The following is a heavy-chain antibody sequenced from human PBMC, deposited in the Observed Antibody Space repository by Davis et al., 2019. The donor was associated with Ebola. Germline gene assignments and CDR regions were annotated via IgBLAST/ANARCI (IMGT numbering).Heavy chain of an antibody. CDR3: ARGDSDRPSDY. J-gene: IGHJ4*02. D-gene: IGHD3-16*01. CDR2: ITYDGRYI. V-gene: IGHV3-30*03. Sequence: GGSLRLSCAASGFTFSRYGIHWVRQAPGKGLEWVAVITYDGRYIYYADSVKGRFTISRDKNTAYLRMNSLRPDDTAVYYCARGDSDRPSDYWGQGTLVTVTS. CDR1: GFTFSRYG.